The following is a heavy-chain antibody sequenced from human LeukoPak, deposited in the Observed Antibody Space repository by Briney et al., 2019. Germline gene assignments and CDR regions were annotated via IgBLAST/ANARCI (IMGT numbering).Heavy chain of an antibody. CDR1: GGSFSCYC. J-gene: IGHJ1*01. CDR2: MNHGGST. V-gene: IGHV4-34*01. CDR3: ARGVQDYYRPEPH. D-gene: IGHD3-10*01. Sequence: SETLSLTCAVDGGSFSCYCWSWIRQPPGKGLEWIGEMNHGGSTYYNPSRKSGVTISGDTSKTRCFRKRSAVTAADTAAYYWARGVQDYYRPEPHWRQGPLVTVPS.